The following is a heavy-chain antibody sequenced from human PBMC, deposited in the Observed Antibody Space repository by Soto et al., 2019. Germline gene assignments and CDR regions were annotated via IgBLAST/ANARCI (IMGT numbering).Heavy chain of an antibody. D-gene: IGHD3-3*02. V-gene: IGHV4-39*01. J-gene: IGHJ5*02. CDR2: IFYLGSS. CDR1: GDSIISSDFY. Sequence: PSETLSLTCTVSGDSIISSDFYWGWVRQPPGKGLEWIGSIFYLGSSYYNPSLKSRVTMSVHTSKNQFSLRLRSVTAADTALYFCARHSLALRKNNWFDPWGQGIMVTVSS. CDR3: ARHSLALRKNNWFDP.